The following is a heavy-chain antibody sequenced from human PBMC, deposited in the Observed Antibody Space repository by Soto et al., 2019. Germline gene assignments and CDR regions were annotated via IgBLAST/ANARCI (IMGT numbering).Heavy chain of an antibody. CDR1: GYTFTSYD. CDR2: MNPNSGNT. Sequence: ASVKVSCKASGYTFTSYDINWVRQATGQGLEWMGWMNPNSGNTGYAQKFQGRVTMTRNTSISTAYMELSSLRSEDTAVYYCAILEVKGSAFDIWGQGTMVTVSS. J-gene: IGHJ3*02. D-gene: IGHD2-21*01. V-gene: IGHV1-8*01. CDR3: AILEVKGSAFDI.